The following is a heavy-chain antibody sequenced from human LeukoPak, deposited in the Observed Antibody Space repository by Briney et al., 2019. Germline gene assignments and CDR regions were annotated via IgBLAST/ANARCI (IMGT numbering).Heavy chain of an antibody. J-gene: IGHJ3*02. CDR3: GKHRQAVDGTGDDAFDI. V-gene: IGHV3-30-3*01. D-gene: IGHD6-19*01. Sequence: GGSLRLSCAASGFTFSSYAMHWVRQAPGKGREWVAVMSYDGSNKHYADSVKGWLTISRENYKNTMYLQMNSLRAEDTAVYYCGKHRQAVDGTGDDAFDIWGQGTMVTVSS. CDR1: GFTFSSYA. CDR2: MSYDGSNK.